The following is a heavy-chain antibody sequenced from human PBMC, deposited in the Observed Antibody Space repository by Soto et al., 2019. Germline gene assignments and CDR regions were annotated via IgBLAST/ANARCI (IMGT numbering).Heavy chain of an antibody. V-gene: IGHV3-11*01. J-gene: IGHJ4*02. CDR1: GFTFSNYY. Sequence: GGSLRLSCGASGFTFSNYYMSWIRQAPGKGLEWVSYISSTGRTIYYADSVKGRFTVSRDNAQNSLSLKLNSLRVEDTAVYYCARSYSSGWESDYWGQGTQVTVSS. D-gene: IGHD6-19*01. CDR2: ISSTGRTI. CDR3: ARSYSSGWESDY.